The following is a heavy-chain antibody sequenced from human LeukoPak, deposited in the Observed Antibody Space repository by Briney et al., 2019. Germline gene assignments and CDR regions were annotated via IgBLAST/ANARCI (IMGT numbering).Heavy chain of an antibody. D-gene: IGHD2-21*01. CDR2: YYNGST. V-gene: IGHV4-61*07. CDR3: ARQSAIGGGGDIFDY. J-gene: IGHJ4*02. Sequence: YYNGSTNYNPSLKSRVTISVDTSKNQFSLKLSSVTAADTAVYYCARQSAIGGGGDIFDYWGQGTLVTVSS.